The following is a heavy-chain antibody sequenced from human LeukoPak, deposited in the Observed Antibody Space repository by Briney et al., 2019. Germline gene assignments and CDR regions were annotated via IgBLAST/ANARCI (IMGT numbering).Heavy chain of an antibody. D-gene: IGHD1-26*01. CDR1: GFTFTSYA. J-gene: IGHJ3*02. CDR3: AKGMSSPDAFDI. V-gene: IGHV3-23*01. CDR2: ITGSGDTT. Sequence: GGSLRLSCAASGFTFTSYAMSWVRQAPGKGLEWVSAITGSGDTTYYAASVKGRFTISRDNSKNTLYLQMNSLRAEDTAVYYCAKGMSSPDAFDIWGQGTMVTVSS.